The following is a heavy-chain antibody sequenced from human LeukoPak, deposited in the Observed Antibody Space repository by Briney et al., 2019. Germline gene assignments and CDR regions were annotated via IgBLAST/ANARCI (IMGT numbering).Heavy chain of an antibody. CDR3: ARDRYYYDSSGYFVGYH. Sequence: SGGSLRLSCAASGFTFSDYYMSWIRQAPGKGLEWVSYISSSGSTIYYADSVKGRFTISRDNSKNTLYLQMDSLRAEDTAVYYCARDRYYYDSSGYFVGYHWGQGTLVTVSS. CDR1: GFTFSDYY. V-gene: IGHV3-11*04. J-gene: IGHJ5*02. D-gene: IGHD3-22*01. CDR2: ISSSGSTI.